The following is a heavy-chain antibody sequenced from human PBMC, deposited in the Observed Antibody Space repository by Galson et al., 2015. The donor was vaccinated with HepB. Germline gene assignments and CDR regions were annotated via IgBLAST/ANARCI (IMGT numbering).Heavy chain of an antibody. CDR3: ARGLGFYLLADI. CDR2: IWFDGSDK. J-gene: IGHJ3*02. D-gene: IGHD2-8*02. CDR1: TVDFSRHG. Sequence: ALRLSCAASTVDFSRHGMHWVRRAPGKGLEWVALIWFDGSDKYYADSVRGRFTISRDNSMKTLYLQMNSLRVEDTAVYYCARGLGFYLLADIWGQGTVVTVSS. V-gene: IGHV3-33*01.